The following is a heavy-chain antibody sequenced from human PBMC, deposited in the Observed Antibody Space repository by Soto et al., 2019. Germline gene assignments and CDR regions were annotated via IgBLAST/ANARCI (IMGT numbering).Heavy chain of an antibody. J-gene: IGHJ4*02. Sequence: GGSLRLSCAASGFTFSTYAMSWVRQAPGMGLEWVSVISGAGGTTYYTESVKGRFTISRDNSKNTPYLQMNGLRAEDTAVYYYAKGCRVPAGLNHFDYWGQGALVTVSS. CDR3: AKGCRVPAGLNHFDY. CDR2: ISGAGGTT. D-gene: IGHD2-2*01. CDR1: GFTFSTYA. V-gene: IGHV3-23*01.